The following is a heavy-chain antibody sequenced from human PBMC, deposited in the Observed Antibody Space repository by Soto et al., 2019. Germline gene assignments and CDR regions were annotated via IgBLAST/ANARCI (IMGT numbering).Heavy chain of an antibody. D-gene: IGHD2-2*01. CDR2: IDWEDDK. CDR3: ARRAAYSTSYFFDY. V-gene: IGHV2-70*13. J-gene: IGHJ4*02. CDR1: GFSLRTSGMC. Sequence: VSGPTLVNPTQTLTLTCSFTGFSLRTSGMCVSWIRQLPGKALEWLALIDWEDDKFYNTSLRSRLTISRDTSKNQVILTMTNMDLVDTATYYCARRAAYSTSYFFDYWGQGSLVTVSS.